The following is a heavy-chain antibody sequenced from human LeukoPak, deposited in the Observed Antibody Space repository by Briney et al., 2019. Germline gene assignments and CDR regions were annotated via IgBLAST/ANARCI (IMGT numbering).Heavy chain of an antibody. J-gene: IGHJ6*03. V-gene: IGHV4-59*01. D-gene: IGHD1-1*01. CDR2: VDHTGST. CDR1: DDSITMYY. Sequence: SETLSLTCSVSDDSITMYYWTWIRQPPGKGLEWIGYVDHTGSTNFNPSLNGRVSISRNTTKNLFSLRLRSVTAADTAVYFCARGRVSSSTWYSTYHYYFYMDVWGKGTTVTVSS. CDR3: ARGRVSSSTWYSTYHYYFYMDV.